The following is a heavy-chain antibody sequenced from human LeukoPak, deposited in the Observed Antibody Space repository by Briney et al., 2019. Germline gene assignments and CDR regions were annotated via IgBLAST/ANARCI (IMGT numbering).Heavy chain of an antibody. Sequence: PSETLSLTCTFSGGSISSSYWSWVRQPPGKGLEWIGYIYNSGHTNYNPSLESRITISVDTSKNQFSLRLSSVTAADTAVYYCARHLCSGGICYSNDAFDIWGQGTMVTVSS. D-gene: IGHD2-15*01. CDR2: IYNSGHT. CDR1: GGSISSSY. J-gene: IGHJ3*02. V-gene: IGHV4-59*08. CDR3: ARHLCSGGICYSNDAFDI.